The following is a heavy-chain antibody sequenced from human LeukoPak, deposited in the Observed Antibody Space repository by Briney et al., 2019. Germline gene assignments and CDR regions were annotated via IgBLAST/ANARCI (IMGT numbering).Heavy chain of an antibody. CDR1: GFSFSSYD. CDR2: MSSSGSPI. J-gene: IGHJ4*02. CDR3: AREGGEGYSYGPDY. D-gene: IGHD5-18*01. Sequence: GGSLRLSCAASGFSFSSYDMNWVRQAPGKGLEWLSYMSSSGSPIYYVDSVKGRFTISRDNAKNSLYLQMNSLRAEDTALYYCAREGGEGYSYGPDYWGQGTLVTVSS. V-gene: IGHV3-48*03.